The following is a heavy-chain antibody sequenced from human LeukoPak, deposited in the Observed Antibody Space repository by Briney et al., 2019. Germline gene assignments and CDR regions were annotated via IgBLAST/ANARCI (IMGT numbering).Heavy chain of an antibody. CDR3: ARPAATGTNNGPEKY. Sequence: GGSLRLSCAASGFTFGDYYMTWIRQAPGEGLEWISFISGTGYTINYTDSGRGRFTISRDNAKNLLYLQMNGLRAEDTAVYYCARPAATGTNNGPEKYWGQGTLVTVSS. D-gene: IGHD1-26*01. CDR1: GFTFGDYY. V-gene: IGHV3-11*01. J-gene: IGHJ4*02. CDR2: ISGTGYTI.